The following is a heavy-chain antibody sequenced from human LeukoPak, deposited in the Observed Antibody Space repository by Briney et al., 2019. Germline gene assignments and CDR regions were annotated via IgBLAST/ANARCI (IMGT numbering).Heavy chain of an antibody. D-gene: IGHD4-17*01. V-gene: IGHV3-11*01. J-gene: IGHJ3*02. Sequence: GGSLRLSCAASGFTFSDYYMSWIRQAPGKGLEWVSYISSSGSTIYYADSVKGRFTISRDNAKNSLYLQMNSLRAEDTVVYYCARVPTVTSTHDAFDIWGQGTMVTVSS. CDR1: GFTFSDYY. CDR3: ARVPTVTSTHDAFDI. CDR2: ISSSGSTI.